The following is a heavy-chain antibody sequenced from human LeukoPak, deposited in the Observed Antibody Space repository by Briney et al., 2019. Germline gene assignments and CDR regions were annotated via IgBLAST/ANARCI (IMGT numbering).Heavy chain of an antibody. CDR2: ISSSSSYI. CDR1: GFTFSSYW. Sequence: TGGSLRLSCAASGFTFSSYWMSWVRQAPGKGLEWVSSISSSSSYIYYADSVKGRFTISRDNAKNSLYLQMNSLRAEDTAVYYCASTNGIVVVPAAALNWGQGTLVTVSS. J-gene: IGHJ4*02. D-gene: IGHD2-2*01. V-gene: IGHV3-21*01. CDR3: ASTNGIVVVPAAALN.